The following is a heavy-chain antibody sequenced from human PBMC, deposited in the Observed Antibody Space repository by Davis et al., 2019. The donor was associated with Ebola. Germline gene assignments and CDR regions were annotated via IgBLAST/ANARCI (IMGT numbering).Heavy chain of an antibody. CDR2: MNPNSGNT. Sequence: ASVKVSCKASGYTFTSYDINWVRQATGQGLEWMGWMNPNSGNTGYAQKFQGRVTMTRNTSISTAYMELSSLRSEDTAVYYCARGAARFYYYGMDVWGQGTTVTVSS. D-gene: IGHD6-6*01. CDR3: ARGAARFYYYGMDV. J-gene: IGHJ6*02. V-gene: IGHV1-8*01. CDR1: GYTFTSYD.